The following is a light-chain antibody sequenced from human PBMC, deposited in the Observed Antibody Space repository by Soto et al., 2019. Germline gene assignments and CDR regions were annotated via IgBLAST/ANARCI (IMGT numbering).Light chain of an antibody. Sequence: TQSPDTLSLSPGERATLSCRASQSVSTYLAWYQQKPGQGPRLLIYNASTRATAFPARFSGSGSGTDYIVTISSLQSEDSAVYYCQQYYNWPLTFGQGTRLEIK. V-gene: IGKV3-15*01. CDR1: QSVSTY. J-gene: IGKJ5*01. CDR3: QQYYNWPLT. CDR2: NAS.